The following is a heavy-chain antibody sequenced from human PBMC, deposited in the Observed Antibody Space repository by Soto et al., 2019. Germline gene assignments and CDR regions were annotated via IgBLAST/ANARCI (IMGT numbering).Heavy chain of an antibody. V-gene: IGHV4-30-4*01. CDR3: ARIYSSGWLPDY. CDR1: GGSISSGDYY. D-gene: IGHD6-19*01. Sequence: PSETLSLTCTVSGGSISSGDYYWSWIRQPPGKGLEWIGYIYYSGSTYYNPSLKSRVTISVDTSKNQISLKLSSVTAADTALYYCARIYSSGWLPDYWGQGTLVTVSS. J-gene: IGHJ4*02. CDR2: IYYSGST.